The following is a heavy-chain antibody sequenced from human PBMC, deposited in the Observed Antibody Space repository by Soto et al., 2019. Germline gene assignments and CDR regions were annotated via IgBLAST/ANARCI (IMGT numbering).Heavy chain of an antibody. V-gene: IGHV3-23*01. CDR2: ISGSGGST. D-gene: IGHD1-1*01. Sequence: GGALSLSSAASGFTFSSCAMSSVRHTPGSRLEWVSAISGSGGSTYYADSVKGRFTISRDNPRITLYLQMNSQRPEDTAVYCCAKDLDLGYFHYWGQGTLVTV. CDR3: AKDLDLGYFHY. J-gene: IGHJ4*02. CDR1: GFTFSSCA.